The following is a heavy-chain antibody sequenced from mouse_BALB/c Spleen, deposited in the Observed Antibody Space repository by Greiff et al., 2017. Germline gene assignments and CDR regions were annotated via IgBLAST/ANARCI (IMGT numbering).Heavy chain of an antibody. D-gene: IGHD4-1*01. V-gene: IGHV1-4*02. CDR1: GYTFTSYT. Sequence: VQGVESAAELARPGASVKMSCKASGYTFTSYTMHWVKQRPGQGLEWIGYINPSSGYTEYNQKFKDKTTLTADKSSSTAYMQLSSLTSEDSAVYYCARRLTGTGFDYWGQGTTLTVSS. CDR3: ARRLTGTGFDY. J-gene: IGHJ2*01. CDR2: INPSSGYT.